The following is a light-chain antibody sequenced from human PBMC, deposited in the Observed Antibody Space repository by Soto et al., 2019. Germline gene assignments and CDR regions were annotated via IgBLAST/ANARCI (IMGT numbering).Light chain of an antibody. J-gene: IGKJ1*01. V-gene: IGKV4-1*01. CDR1: QSVLYSSNNKNY. CDR2: WAS. CDR3: XQXYDAPRN. Sequence: DIVMTQSPDSLAVSLGERATINCKSSQSVLYSSNNKNYLAWYQQKPGQPPKLLIYWASTRESAVPDRFSGSGSGTDFTLTISSLQAEDVAXXXYXQXYDAPRNFGQGTKVEIK.